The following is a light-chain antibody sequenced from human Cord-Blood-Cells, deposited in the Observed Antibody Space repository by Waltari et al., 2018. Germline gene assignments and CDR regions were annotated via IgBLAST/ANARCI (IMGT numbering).Light chain of an antibody. CDR1: SSDVGGYNY. V-gene: IGLV2-8*01. CDR3: SSYAGSNNFYV. J-gene: IGLJ1*01. CDR2: EVS. Sequence: QSALTQPPSASGSPGQSVTISCTGTSSDVGGYNYVSWYQQHPGKAPKLMIYEVSKRPPAVPDRFSDSKSGNTASLAVSRVQAEDEADYYSSSYAGSNNFYVFGTETKVTVL.